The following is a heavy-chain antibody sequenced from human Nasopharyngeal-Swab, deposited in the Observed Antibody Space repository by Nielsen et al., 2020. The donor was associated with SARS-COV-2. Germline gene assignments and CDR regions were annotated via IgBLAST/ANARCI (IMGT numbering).Heavy chain of an antibody. CDR1: GYSFTSYW. V-gene: IGHV5-51*01. CDR2: VYPSDSDV. J-gene: IGHJ4*02. Sequence: GGSLRLSCTGSGYSFTSYWIGWVRQMPGKGLEWMGIVYPSDSDVKYSPSFQGQVTISADKSINTAYLQWNSLTASDTAMYYCARHGDSSWVFDHWGQGTLVTVSS. CDR3: ARHGDSSWVFDH. D-gene: IGHD3-22*01.